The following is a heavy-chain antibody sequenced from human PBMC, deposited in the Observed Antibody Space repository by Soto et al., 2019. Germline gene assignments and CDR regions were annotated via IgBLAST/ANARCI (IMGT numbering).Heavy chain of an antibody. D-gene: IGHD2-15*01. J-gene: IGHJ1*01. V-gene: IGHV3-33*01. Sequence: QVQLVESGGGVVQPGRSLRLSCAASGFTFSTYGMHWVRQAAGKGLEWVASIWHDGSNKFYADSVKGRFTISRDNVKKTVYLQTNSLRAEDTAVYYCAREEGYCSGGTCYSGYFQHWGQGTLVTVSS. CDR2: IWHDGSNK. CDR3: AREEGYCSGGTCYSGYFQH. CDR1: GFTFSTYG.